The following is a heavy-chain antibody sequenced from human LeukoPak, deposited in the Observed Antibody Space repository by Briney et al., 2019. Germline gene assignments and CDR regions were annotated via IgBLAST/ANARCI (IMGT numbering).Heavy chain of an antibody. CDR3: ARSRQHQYDSSGHYEIINWYFDL. Sequence: GGPLRLSCAASGFTFSSYSMNWVRQAPGKGLEWVSSINSNSRYKYYAESVKGRFTISRDNAKNSLYLQMNSLRAEDTAVYYCARSRQHQYDSSGHYEIINWYFDLWGRGTLVTVSS. CDR2: INSNSRYK. CDR1: GFTFSSYS. D-gene: IGHD3-22*01. V-gene: IGHV3-21*01. J-gene: IGHJ2*01.